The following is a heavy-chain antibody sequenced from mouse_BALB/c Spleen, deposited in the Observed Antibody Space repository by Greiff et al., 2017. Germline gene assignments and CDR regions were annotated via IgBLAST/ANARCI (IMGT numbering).Heavy chain of an antibody. J-gene: IGHJ4*01. CDR3: ARMGNYEGYAMDY. CDR1: GFTFSSYG. D-gene: IGHD1-1*01. CDR2: INSNGGST. Sequence: EVKLVESGGGLVQPGGSLKLSCAASGFTFSSYGMSWVRQTPDKRLELVATINSNGGSTYYPDSVKGRFTISRDNAKNTLYLQMSSLKSEDTAMYYCARMGNYEGYAMDYWGQGTSVTVSS. V-gene: IGHV5-6-3*01.